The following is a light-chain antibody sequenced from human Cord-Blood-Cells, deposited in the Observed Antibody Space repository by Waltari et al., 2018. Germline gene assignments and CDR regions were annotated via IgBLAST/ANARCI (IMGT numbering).Light chain of an antibody. CDR1: QGISSW. V-gene: IGKV1D-16*01. CDR2: AAS. CDR3: QQYNSYPRT. Sequence: DLQMTPSTSSLSAYVGARVTLTWRANQGISSWLVWYQQKPEKAPKSLIYAASSLQSGVPSRFSGSGSGTDFTLTIRSLQPEDFATYYCQQYNSYPRTFGGGTKVEIK. J-gene: IGKJ4*01.